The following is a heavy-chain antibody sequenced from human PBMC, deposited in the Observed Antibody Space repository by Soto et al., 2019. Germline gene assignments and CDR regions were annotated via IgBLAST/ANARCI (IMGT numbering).Heavy chain of an antibody. CDR2: IIPLFRTP. V-gene: IGHV1-69*12. Sequence: QVQLVQSGAEMKEPGSSVKVSCKTSGGTFSSSAISWLRQAPGQGLEWMGGIIPLFRTPDYAQKFQGRVKIAADESTSTAYMELSSLRSEDTAVYYCARDNDRLQLGGNYYYILDVWDQGTTITVSS. J-gene: IGHJ6*02. CDR1: GGTFSSSA. CDR3: ARDNDRLQLGGNYYYILDV. D-gene: IGHD4-4*01.